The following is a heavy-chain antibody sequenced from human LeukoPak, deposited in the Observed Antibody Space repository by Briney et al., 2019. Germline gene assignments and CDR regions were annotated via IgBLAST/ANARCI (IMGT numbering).Heavy chain of an antibody. CDR2: ISSSGSTI. V-gene: IGHV3-48*03. D-gene: IGHD2-8*01. CDR3: ARDRSMVYGPFDY. J-gene: IGHJ4*02. CDR1: GFTFSSYE. Sequence: GGSLRLSCAASGFTFSSYEMNWVRQAPGKGLEWVSYISSSGSTIYYADSVKGRFTISRDNAKNSLYLQMNSLRAEDTAVYYCARDRSMVYGPFDYWGQGTLVTVSS.